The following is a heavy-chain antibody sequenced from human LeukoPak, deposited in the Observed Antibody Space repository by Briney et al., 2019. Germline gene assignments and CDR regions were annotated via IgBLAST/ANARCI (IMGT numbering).Heavy chain of an antibody. D-gene: IGHD6-13*01. V-gene: IGHV1-2*02. J-gene: IGHJ6*02. CDR3: AREIAAAGRRFYSPPGKGNYYYGMDV. Sequence: ASVKVSCKASGYTFTGYYMHWVRQAPGQGLEWMGWINPNSGGTNYAQKFQGRVTMTRDTSISTAYMELSRLRSDDTAVYYCAREIAAAGRRFYSPPGKGNYYYGMDVWGQGTTVTVSS. CDR1: GYTFTGYY. CDR2: INPNSGGT.